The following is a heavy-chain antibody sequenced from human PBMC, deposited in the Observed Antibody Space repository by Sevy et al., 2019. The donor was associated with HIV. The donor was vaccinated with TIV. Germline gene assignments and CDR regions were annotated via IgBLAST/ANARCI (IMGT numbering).Heavy chain of an antibody. CDR3: ARDQLTSGSSTSFDY. Sequence: GGSLRLSCAASGFTFSSYWMSWVRQAPGKGLEWVANIKQDGSEKYYVDSVKGRFTTSRDNAKNSLYLQMNSLRAEDTAVYYCARDQLTSGSSTSFDYWGQGTLVTVSS. D-gene: IGHD6-13*01. V-gene: IGHV3-7*03. CDR1: GFTFSSYW. CDR2: IKQDGSEK. J-gene: IGHJ4*02.